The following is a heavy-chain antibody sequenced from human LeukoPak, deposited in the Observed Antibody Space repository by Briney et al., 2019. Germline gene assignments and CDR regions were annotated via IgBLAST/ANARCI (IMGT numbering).Heavy chain of an antibody. V-gene: IGHV3-11*04. CDR3: ARTRDGYKWMDV. Sequence: GGSLRLSCAASGFTFSDYYMSWIRQAPGKGLEWVSYISSSGSTIYYADSVKGRFTISRDNAKYSLYQQMNSLRAEDTAVYYCARTRDGYKWMDVWGKGTTVTVSS. CDR1: GFTFSDYY. J-gene: IGHJ6*04. CDR2: ISSSGSTI. D-gene: IGHD5-24*01.